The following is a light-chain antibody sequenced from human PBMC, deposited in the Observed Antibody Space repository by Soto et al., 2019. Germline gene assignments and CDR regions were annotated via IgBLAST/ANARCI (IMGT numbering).Light chain of an antibody. CDR2: DVS. V-gene: IGLV2-14*03. Sequence: QSALTQPASVSGSPGQSITISCAGTSADIGAFNYVSWYQHHPGKAPKLLIYDVSDRPSGVSTRFPASKSANTASLTISGLQADDEADYYCSSYSTSSALVFGGGTKLTVL. J-gene: IGLJ2*01. CDR1: SADIGAFNY. CDR3: SSYSTSSALV.